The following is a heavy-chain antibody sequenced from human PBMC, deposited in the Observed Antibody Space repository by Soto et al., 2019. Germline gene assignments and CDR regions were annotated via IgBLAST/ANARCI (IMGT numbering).Heavy chain of an antibody. V-gene: IGHV2-5*02. CDR2: IYWADDK. CDR1: GFSPSTTGVG. Sequence: QITLKESGPTLVRPTQTHTLTCTFSGFSPSTTGVGVGWIRQPPGKALEWLALIYWADDKSYSPSLKSRLTLIKDTSKNEVILTMTNMAPVDTASKYCAQRLRDYILGRDLANYFELWCQGTLVSISS. CDR3: AQRLRDYILGRDLANYFEL. J-gene: IGHJ1*01. D-gene: IGHD3-9*01.